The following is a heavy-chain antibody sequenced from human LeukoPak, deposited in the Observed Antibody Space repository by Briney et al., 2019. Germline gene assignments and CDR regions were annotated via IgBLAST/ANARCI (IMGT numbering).Heavy chain of an antibody. CDR2: ISGSGGST. J-gene: IGHJ4*02. D-gene: IGHD4-17*01. Sequence: GGSLRLSCAASGFTFDDYGMSWVRQAPGKGLEWVSAISGSGGSTYYADSVKGRFTISRDNSKNTLYLQMNSLRAEDTAVYYCAKSEGYDYGFFDYWGQGTLVTVSS. V-gene: IGHV3-23*01. CDR3: AKSEGYDYGFFDY. CDR1: GFTFDDYG.